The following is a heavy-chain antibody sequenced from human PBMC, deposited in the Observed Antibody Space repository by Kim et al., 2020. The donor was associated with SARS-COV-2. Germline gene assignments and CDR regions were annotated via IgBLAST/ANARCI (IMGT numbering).Heavy chain of an antibody. CDR2: ISYDGSNK. D-gene: IGHD3-22*01. CDR3: AKDLYYYDSSGCFDY. V-gene: IGHV3-30*18. CDR1: GFTFSSYG. Sequence: GGSLRLSCAASGFTFSSYGMHWVRQAPGKGLEWVAVISYDGSNKYYADSVKGRFTISRDNSKNTLYLQMNSLRAEDTAVYYCAKDLYYYDSSGCFDYWGQGTLVTVSS. J-gene: IGHJ4*02.